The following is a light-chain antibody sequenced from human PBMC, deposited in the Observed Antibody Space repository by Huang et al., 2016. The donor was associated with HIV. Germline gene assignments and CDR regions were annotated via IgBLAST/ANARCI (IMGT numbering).Light chain of an antibody. Sequence: DIQMTQSPSSLSASIGDRVTITCRASRHIYSYLNWYQHRPGKAPKLLINDAANLEVVVPSRFSGSGSGRYFTLIISSLQPEDFATYYCQQYDSLPRTFGPGTKV. CDR1: RHIYSY. CDR2: DAA. J-gene: IGKJ3*01. CDR3: QQYDSLPRT. V-gene: IGKV1-33*01.